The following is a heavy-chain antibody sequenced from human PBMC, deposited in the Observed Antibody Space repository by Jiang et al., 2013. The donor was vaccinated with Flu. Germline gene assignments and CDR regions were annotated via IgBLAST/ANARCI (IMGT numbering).Heavy chain of an antibody. Sequence: GSGLVKPSETLSLTCTVSGGSIITDTHQWGWIRQPPGKGLGWIGRIYHSGSADYNPSLKSRVTMLVDTPNNQFSLRLGSVTAADTAVYYCARVGKYSGFEALYFDYWGQGILVTVSS. V-gene: IGHV4-39*07. CDR3: ARVGKYSGFEALYFDY. D-gene: IGHD5-12*01. CDR2: IYHSGSA. CDR1: GGSIITDTHQ. J-gene: IGHJ4*01.